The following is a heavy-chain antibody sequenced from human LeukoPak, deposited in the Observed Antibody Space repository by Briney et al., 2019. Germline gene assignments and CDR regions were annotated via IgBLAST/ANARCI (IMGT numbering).Heavy chain of an antibody. CDR3: ARETHSFDY. V-gene: IGHV3-23*01. J-gene: IGHJ4*02. CDR2: ISGSGSST. CDR1: GFTFSSYA. Sequence: GGSLRLSCAASGFTFSSYAMSWVRQAPGKGLEWVSVISGSGSSTYYADSVKGRFTISRNNSKNTLYLQMNSLRAEDTAVYYCARETHSFDYWGQGTLVTVSS.